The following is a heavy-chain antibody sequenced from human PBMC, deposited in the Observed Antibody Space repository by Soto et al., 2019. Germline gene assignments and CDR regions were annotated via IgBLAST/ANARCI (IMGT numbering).Heavy chain of an antibody. D-gene: IGHD2-2*01. Sequence: PSETLSLTCTVSGGSIGSYYWSWIRQPPGKGLEWIGYMFYSGSTNYNPSLKGRATLFIDTSKNQFSLKLSSVTAADTAVYYCARVPDRWGQGTLVTVSS. CDR3: ARVPDR. V-gene: IGHV4-59*12. CDR2: MFYSGST. CDR1: GGSIGSYY. J-gene: IGHJ5*02.